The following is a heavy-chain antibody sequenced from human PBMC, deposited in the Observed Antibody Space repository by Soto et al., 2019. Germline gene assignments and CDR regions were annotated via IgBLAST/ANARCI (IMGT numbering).Heavy chain of an antibody. CDR2: INPSGGST. V-gene: IGHV1-46*03. D-gene: IGHD3-9*01. CDR1: GYTFTSYY. CDR3: ARSFSLSLLSDYDILTGYYALDY. Sequence: GASVKVSCKASGYTFTSYYMYWVRQAPGQGLEWMGIINPSGGSTSYAQKFQGRVTMTRDTSTSTVYMELSSLRSEDTAVYYCARSFSLSLLSDYDILTGYYALDYWGQGTLVTVSS. J-gene: IGHJ4*02.